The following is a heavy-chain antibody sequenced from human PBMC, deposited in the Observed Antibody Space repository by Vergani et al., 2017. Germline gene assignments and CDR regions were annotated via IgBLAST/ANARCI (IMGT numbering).Heavy chain of an antibody. CDR1: GYSISRGFY. CDR3: GVIMVRSPRPDNWFDS. V-gene: IGHV4-38-2*02. D-gene: IGHD3-10*01. Sequence: QIQLQESGPGLVKPSETLSLTCSVSGYSISRGFYWAWIRQTPEKGLEWIGGMFHTGEASNSPSLQSRVAFSMDTSKNQFSLQLTSVTAAATAVYFCGVIMVRSPRPDNWFDSWGRGTLVTVSS. CDR2: MFHTGEA. J-gene: IGHJ5*01.